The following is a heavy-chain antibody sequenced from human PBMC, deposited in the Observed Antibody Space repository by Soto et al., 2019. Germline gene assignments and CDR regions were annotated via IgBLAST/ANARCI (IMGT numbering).Heavy chain of an antibody. Sequence: QVQLQESGPGLVKPSQTLSLTCTVSGGSISSGDYKWSWIRQPPGKGLEWIGYIYYSGYNYNNPSLKSRVTMSVDTSKILFSLKLSSVTAAGTAVYYCARSDNYVPFEYWGQGTLVTVSS. V-gene: IGHV4-30-4*01. D-gene: IGHD4-4*01. J-gene: IGHJ4*02. CDR3: ARSDNYVPFEY. CDR2: IYYSGYN. CDR1: GGSISSGDYK.